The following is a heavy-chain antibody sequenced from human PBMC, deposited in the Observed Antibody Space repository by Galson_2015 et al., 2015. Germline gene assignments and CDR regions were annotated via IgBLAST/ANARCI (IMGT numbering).Heavy chain of an antibody. CDR1: GLTVSSNY. CDR2: LYSGGTT. CDR3: ARIHSGSYCDY. Sequence: SLRLSCAASGLTVSSNYMSWVRQAPGKGLEWVSVLYSGGTTYYADSVKGRFTISRDHSKNTLYLQMNSLRAEDTAVYYCARIHSGSYCDYWGQGTPATVSS. V-gene: IGHV3-53*01. J-gene: IGHJ4*02. D-gene: IGHD1-26*01.